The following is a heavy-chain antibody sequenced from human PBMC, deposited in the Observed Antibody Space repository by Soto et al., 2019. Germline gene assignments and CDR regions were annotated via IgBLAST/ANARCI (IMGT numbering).Heavy chain of an antibody. Sequence: ESLEISSQSSGYSFTSYWISWVRPMPGKGLEWMGRIDPSDSYTNYSPSFQGHVTISADKSTSTAYLQWSSLKPSDTAMYYCAGVNIGYCSGGNSHSGGHYYYGMDVWGQGITVTVSS. D-gene: IGHD2-15*01. CDR3: AGVNIGYCSGGNSHSGGHYYYGMDV. J-gene: IGHJ6*02. CDR2: IDPSDSYT. CDR1: GYSFTSYW. V-gene: IGHV5-10-1*01.